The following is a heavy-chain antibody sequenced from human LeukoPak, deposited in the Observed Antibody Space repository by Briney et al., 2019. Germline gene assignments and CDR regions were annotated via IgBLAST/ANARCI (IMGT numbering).Heavy chain of an antibody. CDR2: ISAYNGNT. V-gene: IGHV1-18*01. J-gene: IGHJ5*02. Sequence: GASVKVSCKASGYTFTSYGISWVRQAPGQGLEWMGWISAYNGNTNYAQKFQGRVTMTRDTSTSTVYMELSSLRSEDTAVYYCALVLGYCSGGSCYGGFDPWGQGTLVTVSS. D-gene: IGHD2-15*01. CDR3: ALVLGYCSGGSCYGGFDP. CDR1: GYTFTSYG.